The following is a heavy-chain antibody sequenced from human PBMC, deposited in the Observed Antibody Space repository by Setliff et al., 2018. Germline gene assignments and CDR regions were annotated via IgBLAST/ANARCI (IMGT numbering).Heavy chain of an antibody. J-gene: IGHJ4*02. Sequence: PSETLSLTCTVSGASISSGFYYWSWIRQPAGKGLEWIGRIHSSGDTKYNPSLKTRVTIAVDTSKNQFSLKLNSATAADTAVYYCARATVGLATIIYFDSWGPGTLVTRLL. D-gene: IGHD4-4*01. CDR2: IHSSGDT. CDR3: ARATVGLATIIYFDS. V-gene: IGHV4-61*02. CDR1: GASISSGFYY.